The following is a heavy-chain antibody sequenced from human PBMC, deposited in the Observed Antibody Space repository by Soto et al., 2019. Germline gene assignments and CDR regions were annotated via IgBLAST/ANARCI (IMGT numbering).Heavy chain of an antibody. CDR1: GGSISGYF. D-gene: IGHD3-10*01. V-gene: IGHV4-59*01. CDR3: ARKEYYFDY. J-gene: IGHJ4*02. Sequence: SETLSLTCTVPGGSISGYFWTWIRQPPGKGLEWIGYISHTGITNYNSSLKSRVTMSVDTSKNQFSLRVSSLTAADTAVYYCARKEYYFDYWGQGILVTVSS. CDR2: ISHTGIT.